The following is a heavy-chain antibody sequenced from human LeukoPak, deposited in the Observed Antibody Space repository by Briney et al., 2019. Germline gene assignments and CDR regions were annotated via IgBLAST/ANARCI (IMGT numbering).Heavy chain of an antibody. D-gene: IGHD3-10*01. CDR2: ISYDGSNK. CDR3: ARGLHYYGSGGAFDI. J-gene: IGHJ3*02. CDR1: GFTFSSYA. V-gene: IGHV3-30-3*01. Sequence: GGSLRLSCAASGFTFSSYAMHWVRQAPGKGLEWVAVISYDGSNKYYADSVKGRFTISRDNSKNTLYLQMNSLRAEDRAVYYCARGLHYYGSGGAFDIWGQGTMVTVSS.